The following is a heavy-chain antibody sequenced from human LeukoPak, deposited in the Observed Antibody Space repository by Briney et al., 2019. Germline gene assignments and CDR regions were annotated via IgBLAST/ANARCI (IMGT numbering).Heavy chain of an antibody. CDR3: AKSHQKFSPTQVIAATALGY. CDR2: ISWDGGST. D-gene: IGHD6-6*01. CDR1: GFTFDDYA. V-gene: IGHV3-43*01. Sequence: GRSLRLSCAASGFTFDDYAMHWVRQAPGKGLEWVSLISWDGGSTYYADSVKGRFTISRDNSKNSLYLQMNSLRTEDTALYCCAKSHQKFSPTQVIAATALGYWGQGTLVTVSS. J-gene: IGHJ4*02.